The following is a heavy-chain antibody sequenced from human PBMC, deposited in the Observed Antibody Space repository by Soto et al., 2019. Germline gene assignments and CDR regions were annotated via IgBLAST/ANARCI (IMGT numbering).Heavy chain of an antibody. CDR2: IYYSGST. CDR3: ARQSYDSSDYFDS. Sequence: SETLSLTCTVSGDSISSSRFYWGWIRQPPGKGLEWIGSIYYSGSTYYNPSLKSRVSISVDTSRIHFSLKLISVTAADTAVYYCARQSYDSSDYFDSWGQGTLVTVSS. J-gene: IGHJ4*02. CDR1: GDSISSSRFY. D-gene: IGHD3-22*01. V-gene: IGHV4-39*01.